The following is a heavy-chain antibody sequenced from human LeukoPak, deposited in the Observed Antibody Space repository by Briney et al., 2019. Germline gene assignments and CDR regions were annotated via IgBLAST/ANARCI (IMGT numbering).Heavy chain of an antibody. Sequence: SETLSLTCTVSGGSISSSSYYWGWLRQPPGKGLEWIGSIYYSGSTYYNPSLKSRVTISVDTSKNQFSLKLSSVTAADTAVYYCARRYSSGWRYYFDYWGQGTLVTVSS. CDR3: ARRYSSGWRYYFDY. V-gene: IGHV4-39*01. J-gene: IGHJ4*02. D-gene: IGHD6-19*01. CDR2: IYYSGST. CDR1: GGSISSSSYY.